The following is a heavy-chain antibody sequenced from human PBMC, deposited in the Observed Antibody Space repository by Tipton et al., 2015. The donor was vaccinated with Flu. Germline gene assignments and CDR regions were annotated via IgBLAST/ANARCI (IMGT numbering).Heavy chain of an antibody. V-gene: IGHV4-31*02. D-gene: IGHD3-10*01. Sequence: LRLSCTVSGGSIGSGGDYWSRIRQHPGKGLEWIGSIYYSGSTYYNPSLESRLSISVDTSKNQFSLKLISMTAADAAVYYCARDQGFGGGLTYDYYAMDVWGQGTTVTVSS. J-gene: IGHJ6*02. CDR1: GGSIGSGGDY. CDR3: ARDQGFGGGLTYDYYAMDV. CDR2: IYYSGST.